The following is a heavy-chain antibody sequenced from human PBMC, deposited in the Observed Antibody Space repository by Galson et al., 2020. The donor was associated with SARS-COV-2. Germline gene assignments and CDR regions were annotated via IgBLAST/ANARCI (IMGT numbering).Heavy chain of an antibody. CDR3: ARGGGVNYYDSSDVD. CDR1: GFTFSDYY. CDR2: ISSSGSTI. D-gene: IGHD3-22*01. V-gene: IGHV3-11*04. Sequence: GGSLRLSCAASGFTFSDYYISWNRQTPGKGPEWVSYISSSGSTIYYADSVKGRFTISRDNAKNSLYLQMNSLRAEDTAVYYCARGGGVNYYDSSDVDWGQGTLVTVSS. J-gene: IGHJ4*02.